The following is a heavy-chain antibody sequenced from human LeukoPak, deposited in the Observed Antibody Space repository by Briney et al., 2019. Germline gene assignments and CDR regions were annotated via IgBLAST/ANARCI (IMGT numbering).Heavy chain of an antibody. J-gene: IGHJ4*02. D-gene: IGHD7-27*01. V-gene: IGHV4-34*01. CDR3: AGGYLPNWYY. CDR1: GGSFSGYY. Sequence: PSETLSLTCAVYGGSFSGYYWSWIRQPPGKGLEWIGEINHSGSTNYNPSLKSRVTISVDTSKNQFSLKLSSVTAADTAVYYCAGGYLPNWYYWGQGTLLTVSS. CDR2: INHSGST.